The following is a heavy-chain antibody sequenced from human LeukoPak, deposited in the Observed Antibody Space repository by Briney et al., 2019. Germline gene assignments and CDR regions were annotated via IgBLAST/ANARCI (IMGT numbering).Heavy chain of an antibody. V-gene: IGHV3-30-3*01. J-gene: IGHJ4*02. Sequence: PGGSLRLSCAASGFTFSSYAMHWVRQAPGKGLEWVAVISYDGSNKYYADSVKGRFTISRDNSKNTLYLQMNSLRAEDTAVYYCAKDTAQGTIVVVTFLFDYWGQGTLVTVSS. CDR1: GFTFSSYA. CDR2: ISYDGSNK. CDR3: AKDTAQGTIVVVTFLFDY. D-gene: IGHD2-21*02.